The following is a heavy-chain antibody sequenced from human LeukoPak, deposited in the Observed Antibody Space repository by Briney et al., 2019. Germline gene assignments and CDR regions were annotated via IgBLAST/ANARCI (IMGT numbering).Heavy chain of an antibody. V-gene: IGHV4-34*01. CDR3: ARGKDSSGYYGWFDP. CDR1: GGSISSYY. D-gene: IGHD3-22*01. CDR2: INHSGST. J-gene: IGHJ5*02. Sequence: PSETLSLTCTVSGGSISSYYWSWIRQPAGKGLEWIGEINHSGSTNYNPSLKSRVTISVDTSKNQFSLKLSSVTAADTAVYYCARGKDSSGYYGWFDPWGQGTLVTVSS.